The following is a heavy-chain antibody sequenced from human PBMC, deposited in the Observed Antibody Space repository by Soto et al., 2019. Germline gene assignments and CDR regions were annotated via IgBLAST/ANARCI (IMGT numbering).Heavy chain of an antibody. Sequence: ASVKVSCKASGYTFTSYAMHWVRQAPGQRLEWMGWINAGNGNTKYSQKFQGRVTITADESTSTAYMELSSLRSEDTAVYYCASKVDSSGFVDWGQGTLVTVSS. V-gene: IGHV1-3*01. CDR3: ASKVDSSGFVD. CDR2: INAGNGNT. J-gene: IGHJ4*02. D-gene: IGHD3-22*01. CDR1: GYTFTSYA.